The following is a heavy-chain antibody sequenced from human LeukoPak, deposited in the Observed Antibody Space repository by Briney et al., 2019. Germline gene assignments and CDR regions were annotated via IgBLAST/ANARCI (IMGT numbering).Heavy chain of an antibody. D-gene: IGHD5-12*01. J-gene: IGHJ5*02. V-gene: IGHV1-2*06. Sequence: ASVKVSCKASGDTFTGYYMHWVRQAPGQGLEWMGRINPNSGGTNYAQKFQGRVTMTRDTSISTAYMELSRLRSDDTAVYYCARVVSGFDHNWFDPWGQGTLVTVSS. CDR3: ARVVSGFDHNWFDP. CDR1: GDTFTGYY. CDR2: INPNSGGT.